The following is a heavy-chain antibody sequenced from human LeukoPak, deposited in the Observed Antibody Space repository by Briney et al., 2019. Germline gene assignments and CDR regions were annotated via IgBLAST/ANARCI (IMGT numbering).Heavy chain of an antibody. CDR2: IKSKTDGGTT. V-gene: IGHV3-15*01. CDR3: TTVLHYGSGSYYIGAIDY. CDR1: GFTFTSYS. D-gene: IGHD3-10*01. Sequence: PGGSLRLSCAASGFTFTSYSMNWVRQAPGKGLEWVGRIKSKTDGGTTDYAAPVKGRFTISRDDSKNTLYLQMNSLKTEDTAVYYCTTVLHYGSGSYYIGAIDYWGQGTLVTVSS. J-gene: IGHJ4*02.